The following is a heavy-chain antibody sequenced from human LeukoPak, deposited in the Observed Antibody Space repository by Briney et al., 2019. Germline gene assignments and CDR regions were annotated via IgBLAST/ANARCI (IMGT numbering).Heavy chain of an antibody. CDR1: GFTFSTYA. D-gene: IGHD6-19*01. CDR3: AKFFRNSGWFFDY. CDR2: ITNIGGGT. V-gene: IGHV3-23*01. J-gene: IGHJ4*02. Sequence: GGSLRLSCAASGFTFSTYAMTWVRQAPGKGLEWVSAITNIGGGTFYEDPVKGQFTISRDNSKNTLYLQMSGLRDEDTAVYYCAKFFRNSGWFFDYWDQGTLVTVCS.